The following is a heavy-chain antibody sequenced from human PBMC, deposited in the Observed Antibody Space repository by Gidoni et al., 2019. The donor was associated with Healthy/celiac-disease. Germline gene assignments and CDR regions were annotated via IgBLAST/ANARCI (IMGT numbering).Heavy chain of an antibody. D-gene: IGHD3-10*01. V-gene: IGHV4-34*01. Sequence: QVQLQQWGAGLLKPSETLSLTCAVYGGSFSGYYWSWIRQPPGKGLEWIGEMNHSGSTNYNPSLKSRVTISVDTSKNQFSLKLSSVTAADTAVYYCARVLPTYYYGSGSYRLSYNWFDPWGQGTLVTVSS. J-gene: IGHJ5*02. CDR2: MNHSGST. CDR1: GGSFSGYY. CDR3: ARVLPTYYYGSGSYRLSYNWFDP.